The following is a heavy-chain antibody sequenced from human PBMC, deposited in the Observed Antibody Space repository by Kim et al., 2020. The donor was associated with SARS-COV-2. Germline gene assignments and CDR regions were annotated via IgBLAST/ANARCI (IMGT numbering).Heavy chain of an antibody. CDR2: IWYDGSNK. Sequence: GGSLRLSCAASGFTFSSYGMHWVRQAPGKGLEWVAVIWYDGSNKYYADSVKGRFTISRDNSKNTLYLQMNSLRAEDTAVYYCARDVSVGGEGETVGGKGTTVTVSS. D-gene: IGHD1-26*01. CDR3: ARDVSVGGEGETV. J-gene: IGHJ6*04. V-gene: IGHV3-33*01. CDR1: GFTFSSYG.